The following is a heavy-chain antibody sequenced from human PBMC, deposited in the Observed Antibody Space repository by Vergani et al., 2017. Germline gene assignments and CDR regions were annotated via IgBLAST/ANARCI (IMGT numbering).Heavy chain of an antibody. CDR1: GYTFITYY. CDR2: INPSGGST. Sequence: QVQLVQSGAEVKKPGASVKLSCKASGYTFITYYIHWVRQAPGQGLEWMGIINPSGGSTSYAQKFPGRVTMTRDTSTSTVYMERSSLRTEDTAVYYCARWRGELPGADYWGQGTLVTVS. V-gene: IGHV1-46*01. CDR3: ARWRGELPGADY. D-gene: IGHD1-26*01. J-gene: IGHJ4*02.